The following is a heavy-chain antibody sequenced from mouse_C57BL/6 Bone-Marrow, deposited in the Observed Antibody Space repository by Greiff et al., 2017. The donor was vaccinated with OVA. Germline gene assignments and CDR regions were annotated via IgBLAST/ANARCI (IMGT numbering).Heavy chain of an antibody. J-gene: IGHJ1*03. CDR3: ARNGFTTVVAPWYFDV. CDR2: IWSGGGT. CDR1: GFSLTSYG. D-gene: IGHD1-1*01. Sequence: VKVVESGPGLVQPSQSLSITCTVSGFSLTSYGVHWVRQSPGKGLEWLGVIWSGGGTDYNAAFISRLSISKDNSKSQVFFKMNSLQADDTAIYYCARNGFTTVVAPWYFDVWGTGTTVTVSS. V-gene: IGHV2-2*01.